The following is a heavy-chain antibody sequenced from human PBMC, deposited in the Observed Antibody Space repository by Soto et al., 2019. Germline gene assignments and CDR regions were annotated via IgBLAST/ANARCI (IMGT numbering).Heavy chain of an antibody. CDR2: INRDGSST. V-gene: IGHV3-74*01. D-gene: IGHD6-19*01. CDR3: ARETGYSSGWRQDY. J-gene: IGHJ4*02. CDR1: GFTFRSYW. Sequence: PGGSLRLSCAASGFTFRSYWMHWVRQAPGKGLVWVSRINRDGSSTSYADSVKGRVTISRDTAKNTLYLQMNSLRVEDTAVYYCARETGYSSGWRQDYWGQGTLVTVS.